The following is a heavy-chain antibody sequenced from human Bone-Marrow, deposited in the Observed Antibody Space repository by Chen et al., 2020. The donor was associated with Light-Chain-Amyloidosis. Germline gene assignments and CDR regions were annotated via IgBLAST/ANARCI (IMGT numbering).Heavy chain of an antibody. D-gene: IGHD3-9*01. CDR3: AKDISYDDILPGYPADAFDI. CDR2: ISGSGGSR. J-gene: IGHJ3*02. V-gene: IGHV3-23*04. Sequence: EVQLVESGGGLLQRGGSLRLSCAASGFAFSSYAMSWVRQAPGRGLEWGSTISGSGGSRYDGDSGKGRLTIAGDNSKNALFLQMNSLRAEDTAVYYCAKDISYDDILPGYPADAFDIWGQGTMVTVSS. CDR1: GFAFSSYA.